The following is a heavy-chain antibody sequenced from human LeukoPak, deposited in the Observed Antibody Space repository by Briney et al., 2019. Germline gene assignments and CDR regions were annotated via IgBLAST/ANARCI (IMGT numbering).Heavy chain of an antibody. CDR1: GGSISSYY. J-gene: IGHJ4*02. V-gene: IGHV4-59*12. D-gene: IGHD3-10*01. CDR2: IYYSGSA. CDR3: ARDGEYYYGSGSHFDY. Sequence: SETLSLTCTVSGGSISSYYWSWIRQPPGKGLEWIGYIYYSGSANYNPSLKSRVTISVDTSKNQFSLKLSSVTAADTAVYYCARDGEYYYGSGSHFDYWGQGTLVTVSS.